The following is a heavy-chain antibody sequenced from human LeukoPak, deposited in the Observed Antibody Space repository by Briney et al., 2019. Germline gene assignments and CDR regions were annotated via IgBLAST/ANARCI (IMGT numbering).Heavy chain of an antibody. Sequence: GGSLTLSCAASGFTFSSYWMHWVRQAPGKGLVWVSRINSDGSSTSYADSVKGRFTISRDNAKNTLYLQMNSLRAEDTAVYYCARDRHQYVDWFDPWGQGTLVTVSS. D-gene: IGHD2-8*01. CDR1: GFTFSSYW. V-gene: IGHV3-74*01. J-gene: IGHJ5*02. CDR2: INSDGSST. CDR3: ARDRHQYVDWFDP.